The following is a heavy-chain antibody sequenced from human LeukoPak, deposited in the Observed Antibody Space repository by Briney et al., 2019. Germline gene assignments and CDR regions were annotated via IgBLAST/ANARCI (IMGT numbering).Heavy chain of an antibody. Sequence: NSSETLSLTCAVYGGSFSGYYWSWIRQPPGKGLEWIGEINHSGSTNYNPSLKSRVTISVDTSKNQFSLKLSSVTAADTAVYYWARNEKWMVTTVTNNWFAPWGQGTLVTVSS. CDR3: ARNEKWMVTTVTNNWFAP. D-gene: IGHD4-17*01. CDR2: INHSGST. J-gene: IGHJ5*02. V-gene: IGHV4-34*01. CDR1: GGSFSGYY.